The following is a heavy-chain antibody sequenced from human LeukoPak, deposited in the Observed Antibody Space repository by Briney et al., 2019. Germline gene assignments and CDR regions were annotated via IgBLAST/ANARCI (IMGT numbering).Heavy chain of an antibody. CDR3: AKSAVRGLEGRFDP. V-gene: IGHV4-59*01. J-gene: IGHJ5*02. D-gene: IGHD3-10*01. CDR2: IYYSGST. CDR1: GGSISSYY. Sequence: SETLSLTCTVSGGSISSYYWSWIRQPPGKGLEWIGYIYYSGSTNYNPSLKSRVTVSVDTSKNQFSLKLSSVTAADTAVYYCAKSAVRGLEGRFDPWGQGTLVTVSS.